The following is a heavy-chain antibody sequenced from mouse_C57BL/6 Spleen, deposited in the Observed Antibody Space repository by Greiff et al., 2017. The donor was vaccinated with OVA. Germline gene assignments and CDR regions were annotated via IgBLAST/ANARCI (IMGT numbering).Heavy chain of an antibody. J-gene: IGHJ4*01. CDR2: IYPRSGNT. V-gene: IGHV1-81*01. CDR3: ARWGNDYAMDY. Sequence: VKLVESGAELARPGASVKLSCKASGYTFTSYGISWVKQRTGQGLEWIGEIYPRSGNTYYNEKFKGKATLTADKSSSTAYMELRSLTSEDSAVYFCARWGNDYAMDYWGQGTSVTVSS. D-gene: IGHD2-1*01. CDR1: GYTFTSYG.